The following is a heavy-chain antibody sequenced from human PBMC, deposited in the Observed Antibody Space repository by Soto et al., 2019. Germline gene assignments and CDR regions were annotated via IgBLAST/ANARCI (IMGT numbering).Heavy chain of an antibody. Sequence: PSETLSLTCSISGDPVSSGSYYWTWVRPHPVKGLEWIGYIYHTGSTYYNPSLQSRLIMSIDTSKNQFSLHLYSVTAADTAVYFCAAKLGTTHYFDFWGQGSLVTVS. CDR1: GDPVSSGSYY. V-gene: IGHV4-31*03. J-gene: IGHJ4*02. CDR3: AAKLGTTHYFDF. CDR2: IYHTGST. D-gene: IGHD7-27*01.